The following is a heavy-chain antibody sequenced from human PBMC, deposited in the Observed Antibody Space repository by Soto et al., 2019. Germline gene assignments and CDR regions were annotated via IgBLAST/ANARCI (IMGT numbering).Heavy chain of an antibody. D-gene: IGHD6-19*01. CDR2: IYHGGTT. J-gene: IGHJ3*02. CDR3: TRRPIAVASNLAYDM. CDR1: GESISSSHW. Sequence: QVQLQESGPGLVKPSGTLSLTCAVSGESISSSHWWTWVRQPPGKGLEWIGEIYHGGTTSYNPSLKSRVTISIDKSKNHVSLKLTYVTAADTAVYYCTRRPIAVASNLAYDMWGQGTVVTVSS. V-gene: IGHV4-4*02.